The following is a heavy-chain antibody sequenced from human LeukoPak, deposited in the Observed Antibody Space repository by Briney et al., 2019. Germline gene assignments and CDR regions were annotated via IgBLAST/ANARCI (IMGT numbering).Heavy chain of an antibody. D-gene: IGHD5-12*01. CDR2: IGTAGDT. V-gene: IGHV3-13*01. Sequence: PGGSLRLSCAASGFTFSSYDMHWVRQAPGKGLEWVSAIGTAGDTYYPGSVKGRFTISRENAKNSLYLQMNSLRAGDTAVYYCARGGYDSYYYYYMDVWGKGTTVTVSS. CDR1: GFTFSSYD. J-gene: IGHJ6*03. CDR3: ARGGYDSYYYYYMDV.